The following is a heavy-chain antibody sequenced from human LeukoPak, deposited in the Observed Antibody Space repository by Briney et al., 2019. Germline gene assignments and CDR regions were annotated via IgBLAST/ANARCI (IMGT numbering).Heavy chain of an antibody. CDR1: GGTFSSYA. CDR2: IIPIFGTA. D-gene: IGHD1-7*01. Sequence: SVKVSCKASGGTFSSYAISWVRQAPGHGLEWMGRIIPIFGTANYAQKFQGRVTITTDESTSTAYMELSSLRSEDTAVYHCARDYGYNWNYGGAGWFDPWGQGTLVTVSS. V-gene: IGHV1-69*05. CDR3: ARDYGYNWNYGGAGWFDP. J-gene: IGHJ5*02.